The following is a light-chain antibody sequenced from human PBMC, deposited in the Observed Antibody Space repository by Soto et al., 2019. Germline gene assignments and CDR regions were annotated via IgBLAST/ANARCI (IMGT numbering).Light chain of an antibody. CDR3: QQYSAYPLS. J-gene: IGKJ4*01. Sequence: PGERATLSCRASQRVNINLAWYQQKPGQAPRLLIYGASSRATATPDRFRGSGSGTDFTLTINRLEPEDFALYYCQQYSAYPLSFGGGTKVDIK. V-gene: IGKV3-20*01. CDR2: GAS. CDR1: QRVNIN.